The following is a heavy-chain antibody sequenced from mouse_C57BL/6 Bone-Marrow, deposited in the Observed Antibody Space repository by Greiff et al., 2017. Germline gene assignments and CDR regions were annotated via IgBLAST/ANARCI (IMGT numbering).Heavy chain of an antibody. CDR2: ISSGGSYT. CDR3: ARQGRGYAMDY. V-gene: IGHV5-6*01. Sequence: EVKLMESGGDLVKPGGSLKLSCAASGFTFSSYGMSWVRQTPDKRLEWVATISSGGSYTYYPDSVKGRITISGDNAKNTLYLQMSSLTYEDAAMYYCARQGRGYAMDYWGQGTSVTVSS. J-gene: IGHJ4*01. CDR1: GFTFSSYG.